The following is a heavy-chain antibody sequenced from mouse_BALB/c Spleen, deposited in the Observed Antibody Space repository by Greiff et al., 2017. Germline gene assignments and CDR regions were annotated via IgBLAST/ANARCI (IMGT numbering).Heavy chain of an antibody. D-gene: IGHD2-14*01. Sequence: EVKLMESGPGLVKPSQSLSLTCTVTGYSITSDYAWNWIRQFPGNKLEWMGYISYSGSTSYNPSLKSRISITRDTSKNQFFLQLNSVTTEDTATYYCARGNRYDGSFDYWGQGTTLTVSS. CDR2: ISYSGST. V-gene: IGHV3-2*02. CDR3: ARGNRYDGSFDY. J-gene: IGHJ2*01. CDR1: GYSITSDYA.